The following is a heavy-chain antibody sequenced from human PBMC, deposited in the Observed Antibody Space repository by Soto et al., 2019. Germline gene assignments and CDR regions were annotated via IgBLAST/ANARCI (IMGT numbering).Heavy chain of an antibody. V-gene: IGHV1-2*02. Sequence: SVKVSCKASGYTFTGYYMHWVRQAPGQGLEWMGWINPNSGGTNYAQKFQGRVTMTRDTSISTAYMELSRLRSDDTAVYYCARGRCSSTSCYYYYGMDVWGQGTTVTVSS. CDR3: ARGRCSSTSCYYYYGMDV. CDR2: INPNSGGT. CDR1: GYTFTGYY. J-gene: IGHJ6*02. D-gene: IGHD2-2*01.